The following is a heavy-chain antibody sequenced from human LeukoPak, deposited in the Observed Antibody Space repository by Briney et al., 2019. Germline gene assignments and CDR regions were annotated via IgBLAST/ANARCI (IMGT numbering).Heavy chain of an antibody. CDR1: GFSFSSSW. V-gene: IGHV3-7*03. J-gene: IGHJ4*02. CDR2: IKLDGSEK. Sequence: GGSLRLSCAASGFSFSSSWMSWVRQAPGKGLEXXXNIKLDGSEKYFVDSVKGRFTISRDNAKNSLYLQMNSLRAEDTAVYYCAREFAVPYYFDYWGQGTLVTVSS. CDR3: AREFAVPYYFDY. D-gene: IGHD4-17*01.